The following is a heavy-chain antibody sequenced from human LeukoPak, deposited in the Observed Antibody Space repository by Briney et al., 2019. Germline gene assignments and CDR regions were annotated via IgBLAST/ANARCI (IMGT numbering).Heavy chain of an antibody. J-gene: IGHJ4*02. CDR2: IIPIFGTA. CDR3: ARLGCSSTSCFDYLFYFDY. CDR1: GGTFSSYA. Sequence: SVKVSCKASGGTFSSYAISWVRQAPGQGLEWMGGIIPIFGTANYAQKLQGRVTMTTDTSTSTAYMELRSLRSDDTAVYYCARLGCSSTSCFDYLFYFDYWGQGTLVTVSS. V-gene: IGHV1-69*05. D-gene: IGHD2-2*01.